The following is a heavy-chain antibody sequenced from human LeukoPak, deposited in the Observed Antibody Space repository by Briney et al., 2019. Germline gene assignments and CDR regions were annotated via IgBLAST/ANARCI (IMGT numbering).Heavy chain of an antibody. D-gene: IGHD5-18*01. CDR1: GRSFSGYY. CDR3: ARFYSYGSVFDY. Sequence: SETLSLTCAVYGRSFSGYYWSWIRQPPGKGLEWIGEINHSGSTNYNPSLKSRVTISVDTSKNQFSLKLSSVTAADTAVYYCARFYSYGSVFDYWGQGTLVTVSS. V-gene: IGHV4-34*01. CDR2: INHSGST. J-gene: IGHJ4*02.